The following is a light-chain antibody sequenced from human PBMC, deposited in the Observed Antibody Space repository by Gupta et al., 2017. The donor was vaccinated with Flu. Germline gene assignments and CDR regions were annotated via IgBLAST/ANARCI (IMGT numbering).Light chain of an antibody. CDR1: QNIHNW. Sequence: DIQMTQAPSTLSASVGDRVTITCPASQNIHNWLDWYQQKPGKAPNLLIYKASSLESGVPSRFSGSGSGTEFTLTISSLQPDDFATYYCQQDNSFSWTFGQGTKVEIK. V-gene: IGKV1-5*03. CDR3: QQDNSFSWT. CDR2: KAS. J-gene: IGKJ1*01.